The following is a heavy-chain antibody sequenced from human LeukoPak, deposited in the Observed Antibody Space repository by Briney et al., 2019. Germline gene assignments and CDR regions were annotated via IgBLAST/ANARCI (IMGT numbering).Heavy chain of an antibody. CDR2: ISAYNGNT. V-gene: IGHV1-18*01. J-gene: IGHJ3*02. Sequence: ASVKVSCKASGYTFSNYGFSWVRQAPGQGLEWMGWISAYNGNTNYAQKLQGRVTMTTDTSTSTAYMELRSLRSDDTAVYYCARFGPDYDSSGYYYQNAFDIWGQGTMVTVSS. D-gene: IGHD3-22*01. CDR1: GYTFSNYG. CDR3: ARFGPDYDSSGYYYQNAFDI.